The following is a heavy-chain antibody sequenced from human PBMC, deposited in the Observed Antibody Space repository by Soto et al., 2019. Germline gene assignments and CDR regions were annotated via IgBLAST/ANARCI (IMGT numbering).Heavy chain of an antibody. V-gene: IGHV2-70*12. J-gene: IGHJ6*02. D-gene: IGHD2-21*02. CDR2: IDWDDDK. Sequence: ESGPTLVNPTQALTLTCTFSGFSLSTSGMCVSWIRQPPGKALEWLARIDWDDDKYYSTSLKTRLTISKDTSKNQVVLTMTNMDPVDTATYYCIQSRCGGDCLQSYASYYYYGMDVWGQGTTVTVSS. CDR3: IQSRCGGDCLQSYASYYYYGMDV. CDR1: GFSLSTSGMC.